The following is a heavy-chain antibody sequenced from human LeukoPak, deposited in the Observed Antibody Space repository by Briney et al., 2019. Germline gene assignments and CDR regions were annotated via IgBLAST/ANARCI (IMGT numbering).Heavy chain of an antibody. Sequence: GGSLRLSCAASGFTFSTFAMNWVRQAPGRGLEWASTISGSDGNTYYADSVKGRFSISRDNSKNTLYLQMNSLRAEDTAVYYCAKGADYYGSGGDWYFDLWGRGTLVTVSS. CDR3: AKGADYYGSGGDWYFDL. J-gene: IGHJ2*01. CDR2: ISGSDGNT. CDR1: GFTFSTFA. D-gene: IGHD3-10*01. V-gene: IGHV3-23*01.